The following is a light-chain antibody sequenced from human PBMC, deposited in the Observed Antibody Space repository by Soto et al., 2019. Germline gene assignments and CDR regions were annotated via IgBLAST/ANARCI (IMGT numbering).Light chain of an antibody. CDR3: QQLYRYPIT. CDR2: SAS. V-gene: IGKV1-9*01. J-gene: IGKJ5*01. CDR1: QEISNY. Sequence: DIQMTQSPASLSASVGDRVTITCQASQEISNYLNWYQQKPGKAPKLLIYSASTLQSGVPSRFSGGFSGTEFTLTISSLQPEDFATYYCQQLYRYPITFGQGTRLEIK.